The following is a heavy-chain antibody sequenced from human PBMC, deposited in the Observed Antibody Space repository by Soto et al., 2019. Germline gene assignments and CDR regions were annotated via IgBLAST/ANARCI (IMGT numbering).Heavy chain of an antibody. V-gene: IGHV4-59*08. CDR2: IYYTGST. Sequence: SETLSLTCTVSGGSIRSSYWSWIRQPPGKGLEWIGYIYYTGSTNYNPSLKSRVTISVDTSKNQFSLRLSSVTAADTALYYCASLSYSSSWYSWFDPCCQGTLVTVSS. CDR3: ASLSYSSSWYSWFDP. D-gene: IGHD6-13*01. CDR1: GGSIRSSY. J-gene: IGHJ5*02.